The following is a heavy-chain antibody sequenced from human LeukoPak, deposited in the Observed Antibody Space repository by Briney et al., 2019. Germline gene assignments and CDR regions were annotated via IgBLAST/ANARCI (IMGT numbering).Heavy chain of an antibody. CDR1: GYTFTGYY. Sequence: GASVKVSCKASGYTFTGYYMHWVRQAPGQGLEWMGWINPNSGGTNYAQKFQGRVTMTRDTSISTAYMELSRLRSDDTAVYYCAREDGYGSGSSPSDYWGQGTLVTVSS. CDR3: AREDGYGSGSSPSDY. CDR2: INPNSGGT. D-gene: IGHD3-10*01. V-gene: IGHV1-2*02. J-gene: IGHJ4*02.